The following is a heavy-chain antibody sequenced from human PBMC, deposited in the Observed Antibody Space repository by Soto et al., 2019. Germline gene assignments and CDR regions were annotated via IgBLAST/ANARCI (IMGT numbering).Heavy chain of an antibody. J-gene: IGHJ6*02. Sequence: GGSLRLSCAASGFTFNIYALHWVRQAPGKGLEWVAVISFDGTKIYYSDSVKGRFTISRDNLKNTLYLQMNNLRVEDAALYFCAREDDYGYRYINYGLDVWGQGTTVTVSS. CDR1: GFTFNIYA. D-gene: IGHD4-17*01. V-gene: IGHV3-30-3*01. CDR2: ISFDGTKI. CDR3: AREDDYGYRYINYGLDV.